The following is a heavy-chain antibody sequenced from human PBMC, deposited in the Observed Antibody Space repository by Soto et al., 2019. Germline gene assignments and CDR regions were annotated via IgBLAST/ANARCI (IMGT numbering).Heavy chain of an antibody. D-gene: IGHD5-12*01. CDR1: GISYTTYA. CDR2: INAGNGDT. J-gene: IGHJ4*02. Sequence: VQLVQSGAEVKKPGASVRISCTASGISYTTYAIHWVRQAPGQGLEWMGWINAGNGDTRYSQRFQGRVTLTRDISATTTYMDLSSLRSEDTSIYYCARAISGYVTWGQGTLVTVSS. V-gene: IGHV1-3*01. CDR3: ARAISGYVT.